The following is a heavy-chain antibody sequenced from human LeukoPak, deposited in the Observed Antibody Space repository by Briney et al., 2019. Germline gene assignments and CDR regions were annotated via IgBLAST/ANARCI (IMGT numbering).Heavy chain of an antibody. D-gene: IGHD6-13*01. Sequence: GGSLRLSCAASGFTFSSYGMHWVRQAPGKGLEWVAVIWYDGSNKYYADSVKGRFTISRDNSRNTLYLQMNSLRAEDTAVYYCAKGIAAAGTGYNYWGQGTLVTVSS. CDR2: IWYDGSNK. J-gene: IGHJ4*02. V-gene: IGHV3-33*06. CDR1: GFTFSSYG. CDR3: AKGIAAAGTGYNY.